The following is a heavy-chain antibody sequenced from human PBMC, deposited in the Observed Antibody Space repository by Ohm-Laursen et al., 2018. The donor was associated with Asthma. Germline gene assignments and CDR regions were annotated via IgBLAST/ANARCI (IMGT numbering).Heavy chain of an antibody. V-gene: IGHV3-21*04. J-gene: IGHJ4*02. CDR1: GYTFSRYS. Sequence: SLRLSCTASGYTFSRYSIHWIRQAPGKGLEWVASISTASTFIYYADSVRGRFTTSRDNARNLVFLQMDSLRAEDTAVYYCANALGGKGTLVDYWGQGTLVTVSS. CDR2: ISTASTFI. CDR3: ANALGGKGTLVDY. D-gene: IGHD4-23*01.